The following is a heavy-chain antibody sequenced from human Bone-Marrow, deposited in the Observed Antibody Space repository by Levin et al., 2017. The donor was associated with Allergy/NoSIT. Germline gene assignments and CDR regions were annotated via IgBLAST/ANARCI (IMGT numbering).Heavy chain of an antibody. V-gene: IGHV4-59*01. J-gene: IGHJ5*02. Sequence: SETLSLTCTVSGISINSDSWSWIRQSPGKGLEWIGEIYYTGRTNYNPSLKNRVSVSIDTSKTQFSLKLSYVTAADTAVYYCAREPTGWFDPWGQGTLVTVSS. CDR3: AREPTGWFDP. CDR1: GISINSDS. CDR2: IYYTGRT.